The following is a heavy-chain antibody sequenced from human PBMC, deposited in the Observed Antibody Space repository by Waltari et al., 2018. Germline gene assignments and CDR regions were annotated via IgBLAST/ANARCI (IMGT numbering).Heavy chain of an antibody. CDR1: GGSISSSSYY. Sequence: QLQLQESGPGLVKPSETLSLTCTVSGGSISSSSYYWGWIRQPPGKGWEWIGSSYYSGGTFSNPALRSRVTISVDTSKNQFSLKLSSVTAADTAVYYCAHHSGPVVPAAINSFDPWGQGTLVIVSS. CDR3: AHHSGPVVPAAINSFDP. D-gene: IGHD2-2*01. V-gene: IGHV4-39*01. CDR2: SYYSGGT. J-gene: IGHJ5*02.